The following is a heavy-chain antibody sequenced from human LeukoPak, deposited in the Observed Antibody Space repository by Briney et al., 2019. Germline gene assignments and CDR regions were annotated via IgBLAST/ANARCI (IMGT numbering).Heavy chain of an antibody. CDR3: ARVRDRSSYFYDLDY. Sequence: PSETLSLTCTVSSGSISSYYWSWIRQPPGKGLEWIGYIYYSGSTSYNPSLRSRVTISVDTSKNQFSLKLSSVTAADTAVYYCARVRDRSSYFYDLDYWGQGTLVTVSS. V-gene: IGHV4-59*01. CDR1: SGSISSYY. D-gene: IGHD3-22*01. J-gene: IGHJ4*02. CDR2: IYYSGST.